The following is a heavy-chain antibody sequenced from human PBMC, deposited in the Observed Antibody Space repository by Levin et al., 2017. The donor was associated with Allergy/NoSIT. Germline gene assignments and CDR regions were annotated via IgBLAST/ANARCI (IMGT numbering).Heavy chain of an antibody. V-gene: IGHV1-69*06. Sequence: ASVKVSCKASGGTFSSYAISWVRQAPGQGLEWMGGIIPIFGTANYAQKFQGRVTITADKSTSTAYMELSSLRSEDTAVYYCARASAARRGFDYWGQGTLVTVSS. CDR3: ARASAARRGFDY. CDR2: IIPIFGTA. J-gene: IGHJ4*02. D-gene: IGHD6-6*01. CDR1: GGTFSSYA.